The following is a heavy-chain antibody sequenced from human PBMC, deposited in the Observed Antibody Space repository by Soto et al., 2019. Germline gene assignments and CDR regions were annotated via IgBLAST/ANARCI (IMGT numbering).Heavy chain of an antibody. D-gene: IGHD3-22*01. CDR3: ARLNYFDSSPFDY. Sequence: QGQLQQWGAGLLKPSETLSLTCGVYGVSLSDYYWSWLRQPPGKGLEWIGEILPSGRTNSNPSLKSRVTISRDTCKSQFSLSLTSVSAADTAVYYCARLNYFDSSPFDYWGQGTLVTVSS. J-gene: IGHJ4*02. CDR1: GVSLSDYY. CDR2: ILPSGRT. V-gene: IGHV4-34*02.